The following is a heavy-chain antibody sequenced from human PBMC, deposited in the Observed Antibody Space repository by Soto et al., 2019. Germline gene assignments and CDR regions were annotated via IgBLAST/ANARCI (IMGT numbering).Heavy chain of an antibody. CDR2: ISYDGSNK. CDR1: GFTFSSYG. V-gene: IGHV3-30*03. J-gene: IGHJ6*02. Sequence: GGSLRLSCAASGFTFSSYGMHWVRQAPGKGLEWVAVISYDGSNKYYADSVKGRCTISRDDSKNTLYLQMNSLRAEDTAVYYCARATLSIAARPDAYYYYYYGMDVWGQGSTVTVSS. CDR3: ARATLSIAARPDAYYYYYYGMDV. D-gene: IGHD6-6*01.